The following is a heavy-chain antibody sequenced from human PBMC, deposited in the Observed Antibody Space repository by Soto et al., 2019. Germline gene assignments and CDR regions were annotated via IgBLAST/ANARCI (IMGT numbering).Heavy chain of an antibody. J-gene: IGHJ3*02. CDR3: AKDQGASSGQLGHDAFDI. V-gene: IGHV3-30*18. Sequence: GGSLRLSWAASGFTFSSYGMRWVRQAPGKGLEWVAVISYDGSNKYYADSVKGRFTISRDNSKNTLYLQMNSLRAEDTAVYYCAKDQGASSGQLGHDAFDIWGQGTMVTVS. CDR1: GFTFSSYG. CDR2: ISYDGSNK. D-gene: IGHD6-6*01.